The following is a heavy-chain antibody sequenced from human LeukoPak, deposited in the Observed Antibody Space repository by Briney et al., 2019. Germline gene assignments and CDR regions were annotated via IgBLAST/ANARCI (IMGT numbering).Heavy chain of an antibody. J-gene: IGHJ4*02. V-gene: IGHV4-34*01. CDR1: GGPFNDYY. D-gene: IGHD3-10*01. Sequence: PSETLSLTCAVYGGPFNDYYWNWLRQPPGKGLEWIGEINHSGSTNYHPSYKSRVTISLDTSQNHFSLKLTSVTAADTAVYYCAKDPHYMVRSPYFDYWGQGTLVTVSS. CDR3: AKDPHYMVRSPYFDY. CDR2: INHSGST.